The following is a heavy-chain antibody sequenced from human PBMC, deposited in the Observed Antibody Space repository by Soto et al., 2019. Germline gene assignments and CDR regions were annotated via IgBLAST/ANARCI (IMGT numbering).Heavy chain of an antibody. CDR2: IIPIFGTA. CDR3: ATLGGTAMVKIDY. J-gene: IGHJ4*02. CDR1: GGTFSSYA. V-gene: IGHV1-69*06. Sequence: QVQLVQSGAEVKKPGSSVKVSCKASGGTFSSYAISWVRQAPGQGLEWMGGIIPIFGTANYAQKFQGRVPMSADKSTSTSYMELSSLRSEDTAVYYCATLGGTAMVKIDYWGQGTLVTVSS. D-gene: IGHD5-18*01.